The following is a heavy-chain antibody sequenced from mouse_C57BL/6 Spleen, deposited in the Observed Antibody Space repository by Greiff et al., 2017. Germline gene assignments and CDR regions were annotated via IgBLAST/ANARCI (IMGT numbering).Heavy chain of an antibody. V-gene: IGHV1-18*01. Sequence: EVMLVESGPELVKPGASVKIPCKASGYTFTDYNMDWVKQSHGKSLEWIGDINPNNGGTIYNQKFKGKATLTVDKSSSTAYMELRSLTSEDTAVYYCARVWDVRYFDVWGTGTTVTVSS. J-gene: IGHJ1*03. CDR2: INPNNGGT. CDR3: ARVWDVRYFDV. CDR1: GYTFTDYN. D-gene: IGHD4-1*01.